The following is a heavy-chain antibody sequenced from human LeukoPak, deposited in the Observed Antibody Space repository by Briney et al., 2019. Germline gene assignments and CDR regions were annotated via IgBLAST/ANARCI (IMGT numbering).Heavy chain of an antibody. CDR2: IKQDGSEK. CDR3: ARDATRGGDFDY. D-gene: IGHD3-16*01. J-gene: IGHJ4*02. V-gene: IGHV3-7*01. CDR1: GFTFSTYR. Sequence: GGSLRLSCAASGFTFSTYRMSWVRQAPGKGLEWVANIKQDGSEKHYVDSVKGRFTISRDNAKNSLYLQMSSLRAEDTAVYYCARDATRGGDFDYWGQGTLVTVSS.